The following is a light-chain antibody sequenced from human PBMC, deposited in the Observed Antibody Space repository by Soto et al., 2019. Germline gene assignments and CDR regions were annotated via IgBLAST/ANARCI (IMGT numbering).Light chain of an antibody. CDR2: DAS. Sequence: EIVLAQYPATLSLSPGERATLSCRARQSISSDLAWYQQKPGQAPRLLIYDASNRATDIPARFSGSGSGTDFTLTISSLEPEDFAVYYCQQRSNWPPTFGQGTRLEI. V-gene: IGKV3-11*01. J-gene: IGKJ5*01. CDR3: QQRSNWPPT. CDR1: QSISSD.